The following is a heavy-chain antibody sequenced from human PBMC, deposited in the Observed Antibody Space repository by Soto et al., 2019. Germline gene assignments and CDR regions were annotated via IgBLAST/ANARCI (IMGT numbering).Heavy chain of an antibody. V-gene: IGHV4-61*08. CDR2: IYYSGST. J-gene: IGHJ4*02. CDR1: GGSVNNNAYS. D-gene: IGHD6-13*01. Sequence: SETLSLTCTVSGGSVNNNAYSWTWIRQPPGKGLEWIGYIYYSGSTNYNPSLKSRVTISVDTSKNQFSLKLSSVTAADTAVYYCASSLVRATYYFDYWGQGTLVTVSS. CDR3: ASSLVRATYYFDY.